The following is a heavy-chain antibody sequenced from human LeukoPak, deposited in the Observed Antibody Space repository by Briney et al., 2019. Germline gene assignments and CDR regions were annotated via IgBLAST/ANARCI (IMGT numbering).Heavy chain of an antibody. CDR1: GLTFSSYW. CDR3: AKSIVAAFQDPTDY. J-gene: IGHJ4*02. CDR2: ISGSGGST. D-gene: IGHD6-13*01. V-gene: IGHV3-23*01. Sequence: GGSLRLSCAASGLTFSSYWMSWVRQAPGKGLEWVSAISGSGGSTYYADSVKGRFTISRDNSKNTLYLQMNSLRAEDTAVYYCAKSIVAAFQDPTDYWGQGTLVTVSS.